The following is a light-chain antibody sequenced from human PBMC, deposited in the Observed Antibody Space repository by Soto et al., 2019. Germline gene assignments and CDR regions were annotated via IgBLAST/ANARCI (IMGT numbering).Light chain of an antibody. V-gene: IGLV1-44*01. CDR2: SNN. CDR3: GTWDDSLNSYV. Sequence: QAVLTQPPSVSGTPAQRVTISCSGSSSNIGSNTVNWYQQLPGAAPRLLIYSNNQRPSGVPDRFSGSKSGTSASLAISGLHSEDEADYYCGTWDDSLNSYVFGTGTKLTVL. CDR1: SSNIGSNT. J-gene: IGLJ1*01.